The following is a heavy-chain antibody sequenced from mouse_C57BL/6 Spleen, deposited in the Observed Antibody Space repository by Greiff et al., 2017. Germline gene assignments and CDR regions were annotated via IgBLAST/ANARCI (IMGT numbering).Heavy chain of an antibody. V-gene: IGHV1-53*01. CDR2: INPSNGGT. Sequence: VQLQQPGTELVKPGASVKLSCKASGYTFTSYWMHWVKQRPGQGLEWIGNINPSNGGTNYNEKFKSKATLTVDKSSSTAYMQLSSLTSEDSAVYYCAREGITTVVNFDVWGTGTTVTVSS. CDR3: AREGITTVVNFDV. J-gene: IGHJ1*03. D-gene: IGHD1-1*01. CDR1: GYTFTSYW.